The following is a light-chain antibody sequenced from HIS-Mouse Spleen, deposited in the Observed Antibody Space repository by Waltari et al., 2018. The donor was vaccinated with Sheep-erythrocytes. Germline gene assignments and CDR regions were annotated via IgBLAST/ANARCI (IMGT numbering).Light chain of an antibody. CDR1: SSDVGGYNY. CDR2: AVS. CDR3: CSYAGSYTWV. J-gene: IGLJ3*02. Sequence: QSALTQPRSVSGSPGQSVTISCTGTSSDVGGYNYVSWYQQHPGKAPKLMIYAVSKRHSGVPDRFSVSKSGNTASLTISGLQAEDEADYYCCSYAGSYTWVFGGGTKLTVL. V-gene: IGLV2-11*01.